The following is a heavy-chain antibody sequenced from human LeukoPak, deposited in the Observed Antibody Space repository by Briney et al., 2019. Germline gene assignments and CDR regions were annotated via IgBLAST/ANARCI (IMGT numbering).Heavy chain of an antibody. CDR3: ARDPVAGSRLYYYYYMDV. CDR1: GFTVSSNY. D-gene: IGHD6-19*01. CDR2: IYSGGST. Sequence: GGSLRLSCAASGFTVSSNYMSWVRQAPGKGLEWVSVIYSGGSTYYADSVKGRFTISRDNAKNSLYLQMNSLRAEDTAVYYCARDPVAGSRLYYYYYMDVWGKGTTVTVSS. J-gene: IGHJ6*03. V-gene: IGHV3-66*01.